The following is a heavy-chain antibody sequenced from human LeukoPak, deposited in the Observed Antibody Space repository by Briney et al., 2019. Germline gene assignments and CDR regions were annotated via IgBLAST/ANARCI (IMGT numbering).Heavy chain of an antibody. J-gene: IGHJ6*02. CDR1: GYTFTSYG. D-gene: IGHD5-18*01. CDR3: ARGSRGYRYGYFYYYDMDV. Sequence: GASVKVSCKASGYTFTSYGISWVRQAPGQGLEWMGWISAYNGNINYAQKFQGRVTMTTDTSTSTAYMELRSLRSDNAAVYYCARGSRGYRYGYFYYYDMDVWGQGTTVTVSS. V-gene: IGHV1-18*01. CDR2: ISAYNGNI.